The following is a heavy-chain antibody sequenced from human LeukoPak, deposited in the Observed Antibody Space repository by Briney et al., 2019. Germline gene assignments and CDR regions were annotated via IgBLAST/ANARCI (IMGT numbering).Heavy chain of an antibody. CDR3: ARVYSGYDLPGSLANYYFDY. CDR1: GGSISSYY. CDR2: FYSGGSA. Sequence: PSETLSLTCTVSGGSISSYYWSWIRQPAGKGLEWIGRFYSGGSADYNPSLMSRVTMSVDTSKNQFSLKLSSVTAANTAVYYCARVYSGYDLPGSLANYYFDYWGQGTLVTVSS. J-gene: IGHJ4*02. D-gene: IGHD5-12*01. V-gene: IGHV4-4*07.